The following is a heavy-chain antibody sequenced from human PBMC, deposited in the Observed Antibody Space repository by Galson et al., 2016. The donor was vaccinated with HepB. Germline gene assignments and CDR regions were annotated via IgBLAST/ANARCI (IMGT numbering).Heavy chain of an antibody. CDR3: AIRLYSSGSFDY. D-gene: IGHD6-19*01. CDR1: GYNFITYW. Sequence: QSGAEVKKPGESLRISCMGSGYNFITYWISWVRQMPRKGLEWMGSIDPSDSYTNYSPSFQGHVTISTDRSISTAYLQWSSLKASDTAIYYCAIRLYSSGSFDYWGQGTLVTVSS. V-gene: IGHV5-10-1*01. J-gene: IGHJ4*02. CDR2: IDPSDSYT.